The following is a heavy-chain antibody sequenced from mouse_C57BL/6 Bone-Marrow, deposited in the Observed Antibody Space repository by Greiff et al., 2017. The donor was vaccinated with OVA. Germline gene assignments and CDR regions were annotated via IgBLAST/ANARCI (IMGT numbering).Heavy chain of an antibody. CDR2: ISSGSSTI. CDR1: GFTFSDYG. D-gene: IGHD1-1*01. CDR3: ARLHYYGSKGYAMDY. Sequence: EVKLQESGGGLVKPGGSLKLSCAASGFTFSDYGMHWVRQAPEKGLEWVAYISSGSSTIYYADTVKGRFTISRDNAKNTLFLQMTSLRSEDTAMYYCARLHYYGSKGYAMDYWGQGTSVTVSS. V-gene: IGHV5-17*01. J-gene: IGHJ4*01.